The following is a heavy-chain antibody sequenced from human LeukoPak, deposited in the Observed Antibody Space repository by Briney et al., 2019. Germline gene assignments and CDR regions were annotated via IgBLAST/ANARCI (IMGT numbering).Heavy chain of an antibody. CDR2: ISWNSGSI. CDR1: GFTFDDYA. Sequence: GGSLRLSCAASGFTFDDYAMHWVRQAPGKGLEWVSGISWNSGSIGYADSVKGRFTISRDNAKNSLYLQMNSLRAEDMALYYCARTDNEDQPPFDYWGQGTLVTVSS. J-gene: IGHJ4*02. V-gene: IGHV3-9*03. CDR3: ARTDNEDQPPFDY. D-gene: IGHD1-1*01.